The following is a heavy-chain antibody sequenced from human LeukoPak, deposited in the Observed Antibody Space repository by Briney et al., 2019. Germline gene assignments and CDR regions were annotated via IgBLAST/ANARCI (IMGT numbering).Heavy chain of an antibody. CDR1: GYSISSGYY. CDR2: IHYSGST. Sequence: SETLSLTCTVSGYSISSGYYWSWIRQPPGKGLQWIGCIHYSGSTNYNPSLKSRVTISVDTSKNQFSLKLSSVTAADTAVYYCARTTMVRGTYYMDVWGKGTTVTISS. V-gene: IGHV4-61*01. CDR3: ARTTMVRGTYYMDV. J-gene: IGHJ6*03. D-gene: IGHD3-10*01.